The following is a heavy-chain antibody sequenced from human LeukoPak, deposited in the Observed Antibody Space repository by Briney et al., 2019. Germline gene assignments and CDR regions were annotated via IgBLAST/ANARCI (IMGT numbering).Heavy chain of an antibody. CDR2: ISSNGGST. V-gene: IGHV3-64D*06. CDR3: VKDGSGSYYTYYFDY. D-gene: IGHD3-10*01. J-gene: IGHJ4*02. Sequence: RGSLRLSCSASGFTFSRYAMHWVRQAPGRGLEYVSAISSNGGSTYYADSVKGRFTISRDNSKNTLYLQMSSLRAEDTAVYYCVKDGSGSYYTYYFDYWGQGTLATVSS. CDR1: GFTFSRYA.